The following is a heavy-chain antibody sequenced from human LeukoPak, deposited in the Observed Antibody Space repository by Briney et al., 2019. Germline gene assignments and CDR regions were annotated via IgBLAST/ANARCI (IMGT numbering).Heavy chain of an antibody. Sequence: SCKASGYTFTNHAIHWVRQAPGKGLEWVAVISYDGNNKYYADSVKGRFTISRDNSKNTLYLQMNSLRTEDTAVYYCARDPTDCSTTSCYYYYYYYGMDVWGQGTTVTVSS. CDR2: ISYDGNNK. D-gene: IGHD2-2*01. V-gene: IGHV3-30-3*01. CDR3: ARDPTDCSTTSCYYYYYYYGMDV. CDR1: GYTFTNHA. J-gene: IGHJ6*02.